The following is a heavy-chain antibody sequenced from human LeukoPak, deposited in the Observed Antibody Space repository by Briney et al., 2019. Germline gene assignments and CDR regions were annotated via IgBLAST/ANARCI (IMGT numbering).Heavy chain of an antibody. Sequence: SETLSLTCAVYGGSFSGYYWSWIRQPPGKGLEWIGEINHSGSTNYNPSLKSRVTISVDTSKNQFSLKLSSVTAAGTAVYYCARASYSSSCPLLDYWGQGTLVTVSS. CDR2: INHSGST. V-gene: IGHV4-34*01. J-gene: IGHJ4*02. CDR1: GGSFSGYY. D-gene: IGHD6-13*01. CDR3: ARASYSSSCPLLDY.